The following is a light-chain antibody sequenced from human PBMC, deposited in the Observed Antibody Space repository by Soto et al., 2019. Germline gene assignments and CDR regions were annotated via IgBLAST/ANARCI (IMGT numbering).Light chain of an antibody. V-gene: IGLV1-44*01. CDR2: ANS. CDR3: AAWDDILNGWV. CDR1: SSNLGSRA. Sequence: QSVLTQPPSASGTPGQRVTISCSGSSSNLGSRAVSWYQQVPGTAPKLLIYANSQRSSGVPDRFSASKSGTSASLAISGLRSGDETDYYCAAWDDILNGWVFGGGTKVTVL. J-gene: IGLJ3*02.